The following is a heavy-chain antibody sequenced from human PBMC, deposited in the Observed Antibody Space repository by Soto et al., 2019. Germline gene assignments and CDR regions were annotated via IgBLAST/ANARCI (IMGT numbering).Heavy chain of an antibody. V-gene: IGHV1-18*01. CDR1: GYTFSNYG. D-gene: IGHD3-16*01. J-gene: IGHJ5*02. Sequence: ASVRVSYSASGYTFSNYGISWVRQAPGQGLEWMGWISAYNGDTKYAQKFQGRVTITTDTSTSTAYMELRSLRSDDTAVYYCARDTFLRSYWFDPWCQGTLVTVSS. CDR3: ARDTFLRSYWFDP. CDR2: ISAYNGDT.